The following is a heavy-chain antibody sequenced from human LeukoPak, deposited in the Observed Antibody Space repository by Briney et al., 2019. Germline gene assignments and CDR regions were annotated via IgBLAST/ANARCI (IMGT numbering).Heavy chain of an antibody. CDR2: IYHSGST. Sequence: TSETLSLTCTVSGGSISSSSYYWGWIRQPPGKGLEWIGEIYHSGSTNYNPSLKSRVTISVDKSKNQFSLKLSSVTAADTAVYYCARALGRFAYSSSWLDYWGQGTLVTVSS. J-gene: IGHJ4*02. V-gene: IGHV4-39*07. CDR1: GGSISSSSYY. CDR3: ARALGRFAYSSSWLDY. D-gene: IGHD6-13*01.